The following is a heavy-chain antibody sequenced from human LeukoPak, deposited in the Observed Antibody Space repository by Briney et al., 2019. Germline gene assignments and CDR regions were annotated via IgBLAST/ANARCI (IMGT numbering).Heavy chain of an antibody. D-gene: IGHD6-19*01. CDR2: ISGSGGST. Sequence: GGPLRLSCAASGFTFSSYAMSWVRQAPGKGLEWVSAISGSGGSTYYADSVKGRFTIRRDNSKNTLYLQMNSLRAEGTAVYYCASDKAGIAVAVWGEGTLVTVSS. J-gene: IGHJ4*02. CDR3: ASDKAGIAVAV. CDR1: GFTFSSYA. V-gene: IGHV3-23*01.